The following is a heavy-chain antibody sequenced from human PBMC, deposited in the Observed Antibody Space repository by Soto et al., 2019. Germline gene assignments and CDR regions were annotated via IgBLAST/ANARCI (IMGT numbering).Heavy chain of an antibody. CDR2: ISCSGGST. V-gene: IGHV3-23*01. D-gene: IGHD3-22*01. Sequence: GGSLRLSCAASGFTFSSYAMSWVRQAPGTGLEWVGAISCSGGSTSYADSVKGRFTISIDNSKNTLYLQMNSLIAEDTAVYYCAKNAETYSYDSRACWYYDXWGQGNL. CDR1: GFTFSSYA. CDR3: AKNAETYSYDSRACWYYDX. J-gene: IGHJ4*02.